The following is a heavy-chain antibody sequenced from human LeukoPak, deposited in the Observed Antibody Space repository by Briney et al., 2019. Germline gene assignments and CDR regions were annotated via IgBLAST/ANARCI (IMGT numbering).Heavy chain of an antibody. V-gene: IGHV3-21*01. CDR2: ISSSSSYI. CDR1: GFTFSPYS. Sequence: PGGSLRLSCAASGFTFSPYSMNWVRQAPGKGLEWVSSISSSSSYIYYADSVKGRFTISRDNAKNSLYLQMNSLRAEDTAAYYCARGDTVPLFRAYYYMDVWGKGTTVTVSS. D-gene: IGHD5-18*01. CDR3: ARGDTVPLFRAYYYMDV. J-gene: IGHJ6*03.